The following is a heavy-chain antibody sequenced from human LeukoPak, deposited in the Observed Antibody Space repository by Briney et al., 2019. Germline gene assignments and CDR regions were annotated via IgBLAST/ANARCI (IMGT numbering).Heavy chain of an antibody. CDR2: INPRGGSA. D-gene: IGHD2-15*01. V-gene: IGHV1-46*01. CDR1: GYTFTSFF. Sequence: ASVKVSCKASGYTFTSFFMHWVRQAPGQGLEWMGIINPRGGSATSAQRFQGRLTVTRDTSTSTVYMELSSLTSEDTAVYYCARESRDCSGGSCYFYWGQGTLVTVSS. CDR3: ARESRDCSGGSCYFY. J-gene: IGHJ4*02.